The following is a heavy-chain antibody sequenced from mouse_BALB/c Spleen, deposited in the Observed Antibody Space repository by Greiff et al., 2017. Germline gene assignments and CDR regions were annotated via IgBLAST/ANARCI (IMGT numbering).Heavy chain of an antibody. Sequence: QVQLKESGAELARPGASVKLSCKASGYTFTSYWMQWVKQRPGQGLEWIGAIYPGDGDTRYTQKFKGKATLTADKSSSTAYMQHSSLASEDSAVYNCAKYLFDYWGQGTTLTVSS. CDR1: GYTFTSYW. V-gene: IGHV1-87*01. D-gene: IGHD5-1-1*01. J-gene: IGHJ2*01. CDR3: AKYLFDY. CDR2: IYPGDGDT.